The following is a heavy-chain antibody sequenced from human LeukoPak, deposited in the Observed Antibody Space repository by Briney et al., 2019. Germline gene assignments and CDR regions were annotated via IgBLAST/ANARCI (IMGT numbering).Heavy chain of an antibody. Sequence: PGGSLRLSCAASGFTFDDYAMHWVRQAPGKGLEWVSGISWNSFTIGYADSVKGRFTTSRDNAKNSLYLQMNSLRPEDTALYYCTKDSVAMVTTSDYWGQGTLVTVSS. CDR2: ISWNSFTI. CDR1: GFTFDDYA. CDR3: TKDSVAMVTTSDY. D-gene: IGHD5-18*01. J-gene: IGHJ4*02. V-gene: IGHV3-9*01.